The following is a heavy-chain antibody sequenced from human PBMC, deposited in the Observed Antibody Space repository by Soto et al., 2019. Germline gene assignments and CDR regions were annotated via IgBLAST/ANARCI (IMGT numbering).Heavy chain of an antibody. CDR2: INPSGGST. CDR3: ARDREWLRDGDAFDI. J-gene: IGHJ3*02. Sequence: GTSVKLSCEACGDSFTSYYMHWVRQAPRQGLEWMGIINPSGGSTSYAQKFQGRVTMTRDTSTSTVYMELSSLRSEDTAVYYCARDREWLRDGDAFDIWGQGTMVTVSS. V-gene: IGHV1-46*03. D-gene: IGHD5-12*01. CDR1: GDSFTSYY.